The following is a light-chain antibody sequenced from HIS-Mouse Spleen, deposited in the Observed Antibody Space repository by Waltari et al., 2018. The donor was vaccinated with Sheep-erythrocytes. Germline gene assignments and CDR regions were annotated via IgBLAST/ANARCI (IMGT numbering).Light chain of an antibody. CDR2: DAS. Sequence: AIQLTQSPSSLSASVGDRVTITCRASQGIGSALAWYQQKPGKAPKLLIYDASSLESGVPSRFSGSGSGTDFTLTISSLQPEDFATYYCQQFNSYLYTFGQGTKLEIK. J-gene: IGKJ2*01. CDR1: QGIGSA. CDR3: QQFNSYLYT. V-gene: IGKV1-13*02.